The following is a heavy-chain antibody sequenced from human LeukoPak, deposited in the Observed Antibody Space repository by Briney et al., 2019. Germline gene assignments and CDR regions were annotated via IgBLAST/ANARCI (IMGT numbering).Heavy chain of an antibody. CDR3: TKASGYSSGAVDY. V-gene: IGHV3-7*03. CDR2: IKQDGSEK. J-gene: IGHJ4*02. Sequence: PGGSLRLSCAASGFTFSSYWMSWVRQAPGKGLEWVANIKQDGSEKYYVDSVKGRFTISRDNAKSTLYLQMNSLRADDMALYYCTKASGYSSGAVDYWGQGTLVTVSS. CDR1: GFTFSSYW. D-gene: IGHD5-18*01.